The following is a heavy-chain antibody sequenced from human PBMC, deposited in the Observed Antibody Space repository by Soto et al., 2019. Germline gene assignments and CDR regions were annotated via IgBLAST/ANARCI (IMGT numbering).Heavy chain of an antibody. CDR2: ISGSGGST. Sequence: GGSLRLSCAASGFTFSSYAMSWVRQAPGKGLEWVSAISGSGGSTYYADSVKGRFTISRDNSKNTLYLQMNSLRAEDTAVYYCAKGRAFYSSGWHSFDYWGQGTLVTVSS. V-gene: IGHV3-23*01. J-gene: IGHJ4*02. CDR1: GFTFSSYA. CDR3: AKGRAFYSSGWHSFDY. D-gene: IGHD6-19*01.